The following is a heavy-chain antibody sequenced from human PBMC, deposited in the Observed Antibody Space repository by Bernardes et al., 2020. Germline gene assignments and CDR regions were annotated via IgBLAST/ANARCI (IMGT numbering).Heavy chain of an antibody. CDR2: INHTGRT. V-gene: IGHV4-34*01. J-gene: IGHJ4*02. CDR1: GGSFSDYY. Sequence: SEPLSLTCAVYGGSFSDYYWSWIRQPPGKGLEWIGEINHTGRTNHNPSLKSRVTISVDTSKNQFSLKLSSVTAADTAVYYCARDRREGAVAGTPPLDFWGQGTQVTVSS. CDR3: ARDRREGAVAGTPPLDF. D-gene: IGHD6-19*01.